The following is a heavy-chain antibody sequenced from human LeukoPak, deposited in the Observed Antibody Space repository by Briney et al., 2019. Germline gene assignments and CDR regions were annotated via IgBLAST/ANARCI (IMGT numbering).Heavy chain of an antibody. CDR1: GYTFTSYG. Sequence: ASVKVSCKASGYTFTSYGISWVRQAPGQGLEWMGWISAYNGNTNHAQNVQDRVTVTTDTSTSTAYMELRSLRSDDTAVYYCARDKYSSGPDYFFEYWGQGTLVTVSS. V-gene: IGHV1-18*01. CDR2: ISAYNGNT. J-gene: IGHJ4*02. CDR3: ARDKYSSGPDYFFEY. D-gene: IGHD6-19*01.